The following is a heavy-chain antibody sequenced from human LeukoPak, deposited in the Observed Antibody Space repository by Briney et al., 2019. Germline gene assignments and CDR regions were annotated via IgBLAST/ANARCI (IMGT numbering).Heavy chain of an antibody. D-gene: IGHD6-19*01. CDR3: AKGTSGWYWRFDY. CDR2: ITGGGTTT. Sequence: GGSLRLSCAASGFTFSSYSMNWVRQAPGKGLEWVSGITGGGTTTSYADSVKGRFTISRDNSKNTLFLQMNSLRAEDTAVYYCAKGTSGWYWRFDYWGQGTLVTVSS. CDR1: GFTFSSYS. J-gene: IGHJ4*02. V-gene: IGHV3-23*01.